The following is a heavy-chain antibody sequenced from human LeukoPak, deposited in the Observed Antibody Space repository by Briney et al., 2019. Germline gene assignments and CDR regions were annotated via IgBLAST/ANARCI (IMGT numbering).Heavy chain of an antibody. J-gene: IGHJ4*02. V-gene: IGHV1-2*02. D-gene: IGHD3-22*01. CDR3: ARPAHYYDSSGYYRGAYDY. CDR2: INPNSGGT. CDR1: GYTFTNYA. Sequence: ASVKVSCKASGYTFTNYAMNWVRQAPGQGLEWMGWINPNSGGTNYAQKFQGRVTMTRDTSISTAYMELSRLRSDDTAVYYCARPAHYYDSSGYYRGAYDYWGQGTLVTVSS.